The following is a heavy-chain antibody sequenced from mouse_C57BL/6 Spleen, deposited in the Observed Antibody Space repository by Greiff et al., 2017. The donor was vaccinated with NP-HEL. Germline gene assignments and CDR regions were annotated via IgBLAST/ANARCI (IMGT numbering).Heavy chain of an antibody. D-gene: IGHD1-1*01. V-gene: IGHV1-55*01. Sequence: VQLQQPGAELVKPGASVKMSCKASGYTFTSYWITWVKQRPGQGLEWIGDIYPGSGSTNYNEKFKSKATLTVDTSSSTAYMQLSSLTSEDSAVYYCARAYYGSGSWFAYWGQGTLVTVSA. J-gene: IGHJ3*01. CDR1: GYTFTSYW. CDR2: IYPGSGST. CDR3: ARAYYGSGSWFAY.